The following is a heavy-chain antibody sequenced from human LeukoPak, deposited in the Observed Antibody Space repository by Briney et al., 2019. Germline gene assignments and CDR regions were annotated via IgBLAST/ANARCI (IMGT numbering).Heavy chain of an antibody. V-gene: IGHV3-48*01. CDR2: ISSSSSTI. CDR1: GFTFSSYS. J-gene: IGHJ4*02. CDR3: ARDRGYSSFDY. D-gene: IGHD6-19*01. Sequence: GGSLRLSCAASGFTFSSYSMNWVRQAPGKGLEWVSYISSSSSTIYYADSVKGRFTISRDNAKNSLYLQMNSLRAEDTAVYYCARDRGYSSFDYWGQGTLVTVSS.